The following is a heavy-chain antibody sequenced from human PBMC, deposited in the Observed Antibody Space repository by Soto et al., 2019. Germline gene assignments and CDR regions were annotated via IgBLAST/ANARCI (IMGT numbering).Heavy chain of an antibody. Sequence: QVQLQESGPGLVKPSETLSLTCTVSGGSISRYYWSWIRQPQGKGLEWIGYIYYSGSTNYNPSLKSRVTISVDTSKNQFSRKLSSVTASDTAVYYCASTRMIVAHFDYWGQGTLVTVSA. J-gene: IGHJ4*02. CDR1: GGSISRYY. CDR3: ASTRMIVAHFDY. D-gene: IGHD3-22*01. V-gene: IGHV4-59*08. CDR2: IYYSGST.